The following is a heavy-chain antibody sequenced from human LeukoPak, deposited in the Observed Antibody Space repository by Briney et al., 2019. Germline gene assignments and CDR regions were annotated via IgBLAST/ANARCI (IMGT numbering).Heavy chain of an antibody. V-gene: IGHV4-31*11. CDR1: GGSISSGGYS. D-gene: IGHD3-16*01. CDR2: IYYSGST. CDR3: ARGGGTLNTETPFDP. Sequence: PSETLSLTCAVSGGSISSGGYSWSWIRQHPGKGLEWIGYIYYSGSTYYNPSLKSRVTISVDTSKNQFSLKLSSVTAADTAVYYCARGGGTLNTETPFDPWGQGTLVTVSS. J-gene: IGHJ5*02.